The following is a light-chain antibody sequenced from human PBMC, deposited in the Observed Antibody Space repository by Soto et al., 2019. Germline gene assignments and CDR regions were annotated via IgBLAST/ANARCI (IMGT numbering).Light chain of an antibody. Sequence: GDRVTITCRASQSINTWLAWYQQKPGKAPRLLIYTASSLESGVPSRFSGSGSGTEFTLTISSLQPDDFATYYCQQHESYPPTFGQGTKVDIK. J-gene: IGKJ1*01. CDR1: QSINTW. V-gene: IGKV1-5*03. CDR3: QQHESYPPT. CDR2: TAS.